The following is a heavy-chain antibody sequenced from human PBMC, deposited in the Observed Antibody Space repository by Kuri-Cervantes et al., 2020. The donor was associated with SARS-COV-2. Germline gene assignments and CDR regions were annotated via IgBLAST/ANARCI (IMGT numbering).Heavy chain of an antibody. Sequence: SLKVSCKASGGTFSSYAISWVRQAPGQGLEWMGGISPIFGTANYAQKFQGRVTITADESTSIAYMELSSLRSEDTAVYYCARSNYGSGSPYRPGAYYYYMDVWGKGTTVTVSS. CDR2: ISPIFGTA. CDR3: ARSNYGSGSPYRPGAYYYYMDV. V-gene: IGHV1-69*13. D-gene: IGHD3-10*01. J-gene: IGHJ6*03. CDR1: GGTFSSYA.